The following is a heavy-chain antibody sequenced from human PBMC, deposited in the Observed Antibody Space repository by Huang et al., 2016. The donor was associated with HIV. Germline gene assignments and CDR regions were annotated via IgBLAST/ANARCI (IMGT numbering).Heavy chain of an antibody. Sequence: QVHLVQSGAEVKKPGASVKVSCKASGYTFTNYDINWVRQAPGRGLEWMGWMNPNTGNTGFAQSCQGRVTITRKTSITTAYMELTSLTSEDTAVYYCARSAYGDLDYWGLGTLVIVSS. J-gene: IGHJ4*02. D-gene: IGHD4-17*01. CDR2: MNPNTGNT. CDR1: GYTFTNYD. V-gene: IGHV1-8*03. CDR3: ARSAYGDLDY.